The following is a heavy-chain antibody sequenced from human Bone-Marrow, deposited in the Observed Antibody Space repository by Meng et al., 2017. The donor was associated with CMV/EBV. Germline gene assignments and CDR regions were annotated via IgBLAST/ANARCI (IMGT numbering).Heavy chain of an antibody. V-gene: IGHV3-30*04. CDR1: GVTFSSYA. CDR2: ISYDGSNK. J-gene: IGHJ4*02. Sequence: GGSLRLSCAASGVTFSSYAMHWVRQAPGKGLEWVAVISYDGSNKDYADSVKGRFTISRDNSKNTLYLQMNSLRAEDTAVYYVARERQIGARYVIFFANRGQGNLVTVSS. D-gene: IGHD3-3*02. CDR3: ARERQIGARYVIFFAN.